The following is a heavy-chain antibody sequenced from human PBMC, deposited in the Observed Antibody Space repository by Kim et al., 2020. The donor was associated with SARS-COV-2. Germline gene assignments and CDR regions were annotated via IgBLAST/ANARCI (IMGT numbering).Heavy chain of an antibody. CDR1: GFTFDDYA. CDR3: ASSPDGFRELFDAFDI. CDR2: ISWNSGSI. D-gene: IGHD3-10*01. J-gene: IGHJ3*02. Sequence: GGSLRLSCAASGFTFDDYAMHWVRQAPGKGLEWVSGISWNSGSIGYADSVKGRFTISRDNAKNSLYLQMNSLRAEDTALYYCASSPDGFRELFDAFDIWGQGTMVTVSS. V-gene: IGHV3-9*01.